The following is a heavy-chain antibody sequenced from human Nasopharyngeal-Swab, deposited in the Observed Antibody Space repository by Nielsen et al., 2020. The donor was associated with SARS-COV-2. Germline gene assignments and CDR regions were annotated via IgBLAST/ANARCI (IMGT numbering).Heavy chain of an antibody. CDR1: GFTVSNYG. CDR2: ISDSGGTT. CDR3: ATMVDMAASISS. Sequence: GESLKISCAASGFTVSNYGMHWVRQAPGKGLEWVSDISDSGGTTYYADSVKGRFTISRDNSKNTLYLQMNSLRAEDTAIYYCATMVDMAASISSWGQGTLVTVSS. J-gene: IGHJ5*02. V-gene: IGHV3-23*01. D-gene: IGHD5-12*01.